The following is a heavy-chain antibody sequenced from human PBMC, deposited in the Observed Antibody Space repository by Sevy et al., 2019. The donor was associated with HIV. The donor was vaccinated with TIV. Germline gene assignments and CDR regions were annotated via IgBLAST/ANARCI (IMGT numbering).Heavy chain of an antibody. CDR1: GFTFSSYA. CDR2: ISGSGGST. D-gene: IGHD3-10*01. CDR3: AKDGSCYYGSGSYKMGYFDY. V-gene: IGHV3-23*01. J-gene: IGHJ4*02. Sequence: GGSLRLSCAASGFTFSSYAMSWVRQAPGKGLEWVSAISGSGGSTYYADSVKGRFTISRDNSKNTLYLQMNSLRAEDTAVYYCAKDGSCYYGSGSYKMGYFDYWGQGTLVTVSS.